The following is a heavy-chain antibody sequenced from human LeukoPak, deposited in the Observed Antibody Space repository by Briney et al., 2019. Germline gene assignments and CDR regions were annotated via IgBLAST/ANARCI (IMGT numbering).Heavy chain of an antibody. CDR1: GYTFTSYG. V-gene: IGHV1-18*01. D-gene: IGHD6-6*01. Sequence: VASVKVSCKASGYTFTSYGISWVRQAPGQGLEWMGWISAYNGNTNYAQKLQGRVTMTTDTSTSTAYMELRSLRSDDTAVYYCARVGGYIPIQLVRGPYDYWGQGTLVTVSS. CDR3: ARVGGYIPIQLVRGPYDY. J-gene: IGHJ4*02. CDR2: ISAYNGNT.